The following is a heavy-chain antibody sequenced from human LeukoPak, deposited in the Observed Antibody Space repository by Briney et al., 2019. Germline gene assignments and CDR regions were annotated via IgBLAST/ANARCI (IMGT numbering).Heavy chain of an antibody. V-gene: IGHV4-59*08. Sequence: SETLSLTCTVSGGSISSYYWSWIRQPPGKGLEWIGYIYYSGSTNYNPSLKSRVTISVDTPKNQFSLKLSSVTAADTAVYYCARRGYSYGYRNWGQGTLVTVSS. CDR2: IYYSGST. J-gene: IGHJ4*02. CDR1: GGSISSYY. CDR3: ARRGYSYGYRN. D-gene: IGHD5-18*01.